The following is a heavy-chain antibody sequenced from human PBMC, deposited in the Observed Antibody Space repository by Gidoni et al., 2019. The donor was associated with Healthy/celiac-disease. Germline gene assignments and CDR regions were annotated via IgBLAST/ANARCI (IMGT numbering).Heavy chain of an antibody. CDR2: IKSKTDGGTT. CDR1: GVTFSNAW. V-gene: IGHV3-15*01. J-gene: IGHJ4*02. Sequence: EVQLVESGGGLVKPGGSLRLSCAASGVTFSNAWMGWVRQAPGKGLEWVGRIKSKTDGGTTDYAAPVKGRFTISRDDSKNTLYLQMNSLKTEDTAVYYCTTPQEYCSGGSCYDYWGQGTLVTVSS. CDR3: TTPQEYCSGGSCYDY. D-gene: IGHD2-15*01.